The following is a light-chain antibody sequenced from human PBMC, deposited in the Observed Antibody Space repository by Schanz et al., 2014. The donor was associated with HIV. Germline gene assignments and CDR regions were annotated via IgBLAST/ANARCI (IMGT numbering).Light chain of an antibody. V-gene: IGLV2-8*01. CDR3: SSYAGSNTWV. Sequence: QSVLTQPPSASGSPGQSVTISCTGTSSDVGAYDFVSWYQQHPGKAPKLLIYEVTKWPSGVPDRFSGSKSGNTASLTVSGLQAEDEADYYCSSYAGSNTWVFGGGTKLTVL. CDR1: SSDVGAYDF. J-gene: IGLJ3*02. CDR2: EVT.